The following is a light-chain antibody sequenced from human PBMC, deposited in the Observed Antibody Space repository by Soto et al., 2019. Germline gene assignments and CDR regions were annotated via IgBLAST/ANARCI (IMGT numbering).Light chain of an antibody. J-gene: IGKJ2*01. Sequence: DIVMTQSPDSLAVSLGERATIHCKSSQSVLYSSNNKNYLAWYQQKPGQPPKLLIYWSSTRESGVPDRFSGSGSGTYFTPTISSLQPEDVAAYYCHQYYSRPYTFGQGTKLEIK. V-gene: IGKV4-1*01. CDR1: QSVLYSSNNKNY. CDR3: HQYYSRPYT. CDR2: WSS.